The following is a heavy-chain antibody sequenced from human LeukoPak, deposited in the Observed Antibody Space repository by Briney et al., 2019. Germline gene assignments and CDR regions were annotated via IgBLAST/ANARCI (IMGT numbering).Heavy chain of an antibody. CDR3: ARIRAKHYYYYYGMDV. Sequence: ASVTVSCKASGYTFTSYDINWVRQATGQGFEWMGWMNPNSGNTGYAQKFQGRVTMTRNTSISTAYMELSSLRSEDAAVYYCARIRAKHYYYYYGMDVWGQGTTVTVSS. D-gene: IGHD3-3*01. J-gene: IGHJ6*02. CDR1: GYTFTSYD. CDR2: MNPNSGNT. V-gene: IGHV1-8*01.